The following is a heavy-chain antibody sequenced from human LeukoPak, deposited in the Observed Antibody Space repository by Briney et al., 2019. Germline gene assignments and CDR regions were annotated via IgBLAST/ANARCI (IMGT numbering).Heavy chain of an antibody. D-gene: IGHD1-7*01. Sequence: GGSLRLSCAASGFTFSSSAMSWVRQAPGKGLYWVSAISGSGTGTYYAASVKGRFTISRDNSKNTLYLQMNSLRAEDTAVYYCAKEGGTGTRFDYWGQGTLVTVSS. J-gene: IGHJ4*02. CDR3: AKEGGTGTRFDY. V-gene: IGHV3-23*01. CDR2: ISGSGTGT. CDR1: GFTFSSSA.